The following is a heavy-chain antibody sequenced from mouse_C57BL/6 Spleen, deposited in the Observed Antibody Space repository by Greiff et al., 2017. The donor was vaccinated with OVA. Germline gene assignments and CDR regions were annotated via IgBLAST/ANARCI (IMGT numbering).Heavy chain of an antibody. V-gene: IGHV1-82*01. Sequence: QVQLQQSGPELVKPGASVKISCKASGYAFSSSWMNWVKQRPGKGLEWIGRIYPGDGDTNYNGKFKGKATLTADKSSSTAYMQLSSLTSEDSAVYFCATSPFYYYGSSRVVAGSYFDVWGTGTTVTVSS. CDR3: ATSPFYYYGSSRVVAGSYFDV. CDR1: GYAFSSSW. J-gene: IGHJ1*03. D-gene: IGHD1-1*01. CDR2: IYPGDGDT.